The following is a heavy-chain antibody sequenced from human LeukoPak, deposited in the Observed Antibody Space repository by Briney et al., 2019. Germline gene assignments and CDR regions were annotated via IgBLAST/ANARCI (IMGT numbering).Heavy chain of an antibody. D-gene: IGHD5-18*01. Sequence: PGGSLRLSCAASGFTFDDYAMHWVRQAPGKGLEWVSGISWNSGSIGYADSVKGRFTISRDNAKNSLYLQMNSLRAEDTAVYYCAKASPRGYSYVMDYWGQGTLVTVSS. CDR1: GFTFDDYA. CDR2: ISWNSGSI. CDR3: AKASPRGYSYVMDY. V-gene: IGHV3-9*01. J-gene: IGHJ4*02.